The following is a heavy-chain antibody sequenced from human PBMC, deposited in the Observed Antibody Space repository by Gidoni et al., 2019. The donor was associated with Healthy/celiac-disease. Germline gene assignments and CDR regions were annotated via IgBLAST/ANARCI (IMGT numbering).Heavy chain of an antibody. CDR3: AKGDCTNGVCYYYYGMDV. J-gene: IGHJ6*02. D-gene: IGHD2-8*01. CDR2: ISYDGSNK. Sequence: QVQLVESGGGVVQPGRSLRLSCAASGFTFSRYGMHWVRQAPGKGLEGVAVISYDGSNKYYADSVKGRFTISRDNSKNTLYLQMNSLRAEDTAVYYCAKGDCTNGVCYYYYGMDVWGQGTTVTVSS. CDR1: GFTFSRYG. V-gene: IGHV3-30*18.